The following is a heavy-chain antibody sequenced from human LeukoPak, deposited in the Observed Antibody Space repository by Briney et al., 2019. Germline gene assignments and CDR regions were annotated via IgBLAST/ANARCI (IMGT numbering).Heavy chain of an antibody. J-gene: IGHJ2*01. D-gene: IGHD2-2*02. V-gene: IGHV1-69*13. CDR3: ARAHIVVVPAAIGLGYFDL. CDR1: GGTFSGYA. CDR2: IIPIFGTA. Sequence: ASVKVSCKASGGTFSGYAISWVRQAPGQGFEWMGGIIPIFGTANYAQKFQGRVTITADESTSTAYMELSSLRSEDTAVYYCARAHIVVVPAAIGLGYFDLWGRGTLVTVSS.